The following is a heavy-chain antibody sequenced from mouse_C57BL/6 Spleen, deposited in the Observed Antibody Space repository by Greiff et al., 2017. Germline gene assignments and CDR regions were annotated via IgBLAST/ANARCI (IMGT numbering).Heavy chain of an antibody. CDR2: IRNKANGYTT. CDR3: ARYYYGSRYFDV. V-gene: IGHV7-3*01. CDR1: GFTFTDYY. J-gene: IGHJ1*03. D-gene: IGHD1-1*01. Sequence: EVQLVESGGGLVQPGGSLSLSCAASGFTFTDYYMSWVRQPPGKALEWLGFIRNKANGYTTEYSASAKGRFTISRDNSQSILYLQMNALRAEDSATYYCARYYYGSRYFDVWGTGTTVTVSS.